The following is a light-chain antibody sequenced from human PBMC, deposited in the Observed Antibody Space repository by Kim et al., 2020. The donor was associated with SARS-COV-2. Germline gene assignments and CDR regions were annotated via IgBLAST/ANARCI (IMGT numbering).Light chain of an antibody. V-gene: IGKV3D-15*01. J-gene: IGKJ4*01. CDR2: GAS. CDR1: QSVSRN. Sequence: PGERALLTCRASQSVSRNVAWYQQKPGQAPRLLSYGASTRATGIPPRFSGSGSGTEFTLTISSLQSEDFAVYYCQQYSSRPPSVTFGGGTKVDIK. CDR3: QQYSSRPPSVT.